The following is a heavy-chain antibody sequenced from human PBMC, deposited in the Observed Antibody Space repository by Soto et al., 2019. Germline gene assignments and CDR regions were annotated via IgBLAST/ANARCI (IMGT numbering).Heavy chain of an antibody. J-gene: IGHJ6*02. Sequence: SETLSLTCTVSGGSISSYYWSWIRQPPGKGLEWIGYIYYSGSTNYNPSLKSRVTISVDTSKNQFSLKLSSVTAADTAVYYCARCPENYYGMDVWGQGTTVTVSS. V-gene: IGHV4-59*01. CDR3: ARCPENYYGMDV. CDR2: IYYSGST. CDR1: GGSISSYY.